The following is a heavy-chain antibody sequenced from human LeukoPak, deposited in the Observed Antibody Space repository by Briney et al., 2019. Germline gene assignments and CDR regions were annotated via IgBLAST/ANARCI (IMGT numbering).Heavy chain of an antibody. CDR2: ISGYNGST. D-gene: IGHD3-16*01. V-gene: IGHV1-18*01. CDR3: ARTSHESVLYWSDP. Sequence: GASVKVSCKASGYTFTTYGIGWVRQAPGQGLEWMGWISGYNGSTNYAQKFQGRVTMTTDTSTSTAYMELRSLRSDDTAVYYCARTSHESVLYWSDPWGQGTQVNVSS. CDR1: GYTFTTYG. J-gene: IGHJ5*02.